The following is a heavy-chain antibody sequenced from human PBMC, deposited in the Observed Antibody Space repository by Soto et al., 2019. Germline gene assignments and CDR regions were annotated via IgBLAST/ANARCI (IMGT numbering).Heavy chain of an antibody. CDR2: ISAYNGNT. V-gene: IGHV1-18*01. CDR1: GYTFTSYG. D-gene: IGHD3-10*01. Sequence: ASVKVSCKASGYTFTSYGISWVRRAPGQGLEWMGWISAYNGNTNYAQKLQGRVTMTTDTSTSTAYMELRSLRSDDTAVYYCARDLSPYGSGSTLNIDYWGQGTLVTVSS. CDR3: ARDLSPYGSGSTLNIDY. J-gene: IGHJ4*02.